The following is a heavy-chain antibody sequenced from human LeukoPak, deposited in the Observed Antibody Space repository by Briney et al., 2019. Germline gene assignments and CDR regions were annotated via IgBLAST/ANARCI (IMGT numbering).Heavy chain of an antibody. D-gene: IGHD3-10*01. CDR3: AASGFGFGELPSYFYYYMDV. CDR1: GFTFTRSA. V-gene: IGHV1-58*02. J-gene: IGHJ6*03. CDR2: IVVGSGNT. Sequence: GSSVKVSCKASGFTFTRSAMQWVRQARGQRLEWIGWIVVGSGNTKYAQKFQERVTMTRDMSTGTAYMELSSLRSEDTAVYYCAASGFGFGELPSYFYYYMDVWGKGTTVTISS.